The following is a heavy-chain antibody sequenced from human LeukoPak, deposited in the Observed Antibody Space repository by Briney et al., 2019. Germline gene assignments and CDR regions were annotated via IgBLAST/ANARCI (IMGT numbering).Heavy chain of an antibody. V-gene: IGHV3-21*01. CDR3: AREVAVASCDY. D-gene: IGHD6-19*01. CDR1: GFTFSSYS. CDR2: ISSSSSYI. Sequence: GGSLRLSCAASGFTFSSYSMNWVRQAPGKGLGWVSSISSSSSYIYYADSVEGRFTISRDNAKNSLYLQMNSLRAEDTAVYYCAREVAVASCDYWGQGTLVTVSS. J-gene: IGHJ4*02.